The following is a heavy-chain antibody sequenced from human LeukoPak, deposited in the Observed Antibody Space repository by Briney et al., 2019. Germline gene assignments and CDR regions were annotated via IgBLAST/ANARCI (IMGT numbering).Heavy chain of an antibody. D-gene: IGHD1-1*01. CDR2: IYYSGST. V-gene: IGHV4-39*01. Sequence: PSETLSLTCTVSGGSISSSFYYWAWIRQPPGKGLEWIGTIYYSGSTYYNPSLKSRVTISVDTSKNQFSLKLSSATAADTAVYYCARRTTTGSMGYWGQGTLVTVSS. CDR1: GGSISSSFYY. CDR3: ARRTTTGSMGY. J-gene: IGHJ4*02.